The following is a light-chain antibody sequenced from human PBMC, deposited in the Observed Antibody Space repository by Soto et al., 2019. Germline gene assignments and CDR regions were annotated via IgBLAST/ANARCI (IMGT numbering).Light chain of an antibody. V-gene: IGKV3-20*01. CDR2: GAS. CDR1: QSVSSNY. J-gene: IGKJ1*01. Sequence: EIVLTQSPGTLSLSPGERATLSCRASQSVSSNYLAWYQQKPGQAPRLLIYGASIRATGIPDRFSGSGSGTDFTLTISRLEPEDFAVYYCQQYGDSLKTFCQGTKVDIK. CDR3: QQYGDSLKT.